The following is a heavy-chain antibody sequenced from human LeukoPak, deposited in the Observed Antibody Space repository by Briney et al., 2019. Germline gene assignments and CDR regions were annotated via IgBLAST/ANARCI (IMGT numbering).Heavy chain of an antibody. D-gene: IGHD6-13*01. J-gene: IGHJ6*02. CDR2: INSDGSST. Sequence: GGSLRLSCAASGFTFSSYWMHWVRQAPGKGLVWVSRINSDGSSTSYADSVKGRFTISRDNAKNTLYLQMNSLRAEDTAVYYCARDDAGYSSSWYPSYYGMDVWGQGTTVTVSS. CDR1: GFTFSSYW. CDR3: ARDDAGYSSSWYPSYYGMDV. V-gene: IGHV3-74*01.